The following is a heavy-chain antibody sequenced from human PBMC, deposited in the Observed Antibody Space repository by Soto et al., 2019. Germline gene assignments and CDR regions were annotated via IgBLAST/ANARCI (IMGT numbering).Heavy chain of an antibody. D-gene: IGHD3-22*01. CDR1: GFTFSSYW. CDR3: ARSHLYYDSSGYPDY. J-gene: IGHJ4*02. V-gene: IGHV3-48*04. Sequence: GGSLRLSCAASGFTFSSYWMHWVRQAPGKGLEWVSYISSSGSTIYYADSVKGRFTISRDNAKNSLYLQMNSLRAEDTAVYYCARSHLYYDSSGYPDYWGQGTLVTV. CDR2: ISSSGSTI.